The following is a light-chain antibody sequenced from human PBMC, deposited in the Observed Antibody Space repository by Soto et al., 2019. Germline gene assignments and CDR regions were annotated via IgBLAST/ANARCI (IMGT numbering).Light chain of an antibody. V-gene: IGKV1-5*03. Sequence: DVQMTQSPSTLSASVVDGVTVTFRASQSISTSLAWFQQKPGKAPKLLIYLASNLESGVPSRFSGSGSGTEFTLTISSLQPDDFATYYCQQYNTYSRTFGQGTRWIS. CDR1: QSISTS. CDR2: LAS. J-gene: IGKJ1*01. CDR3: QQYNTYSRT.